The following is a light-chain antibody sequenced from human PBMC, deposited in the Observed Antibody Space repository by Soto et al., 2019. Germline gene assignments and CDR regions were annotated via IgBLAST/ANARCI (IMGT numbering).Light chain of an antibody. CDR1: QSVSNT. V-gene: IGKV3-15*01. CDR3: QQYTALVS. J-gene: IGKJ3*01. CDR2: GTS. Sequence: EIVMTQSPATLSVSPGERATLSCRASQSVSNTLAWYQQKPGQAPRLLLYGTSTRATGIPTRFSGSGSDTEFTITIHSLQSEDFEIYYCQQYTALVSFGPGTKVDFK.